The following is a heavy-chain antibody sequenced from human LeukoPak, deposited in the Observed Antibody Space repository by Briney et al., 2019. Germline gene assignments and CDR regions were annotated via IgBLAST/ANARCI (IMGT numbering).Heavy chain of an antibody. V-gene: IGHV3-23*01. CDR3: AKEEGAAAGHSAIDY. J-gene: IGHJ4*02. Sequence: GGSLRLSCAASGLTFSNHAMTWVRQAPGKGLEWVSGISGSGGSTFYADSVKGRFTISRDNSKNTLYLQMNSLRADDTAVYHCAKEEGAAAGHSAIDYWGQGTLVTVSS. CDR2: ISGSGGST. D-gene: IGHD6-13*01. CDR1: GLTFSNHA.